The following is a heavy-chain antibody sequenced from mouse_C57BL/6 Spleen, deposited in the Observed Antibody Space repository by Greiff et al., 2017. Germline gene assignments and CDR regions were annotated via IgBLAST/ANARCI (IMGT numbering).Heavy chain of an antibody. J-gene: IGHJ1*03. D-gene: IGHD1-1*01. V-gene: IGHV1-18*01. CDR1: GYTFTDYN. CDR3: ARLTTVVDWYFDV. Sequence: VQLQQSGPELVKPGASVKIPCKASGYTFTDYNMDWVKQSHGKSLEWIGDINPNNGGTIYNQKFKGKATLTVDKSSSTAYMELRSLTSEDAAVYYYARLTTVVDWYFDVWGTGTTVTVAS. CDR2: INPNNGGT.